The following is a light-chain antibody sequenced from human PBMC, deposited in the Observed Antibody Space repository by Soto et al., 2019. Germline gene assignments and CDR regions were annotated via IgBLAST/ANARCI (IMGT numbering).Light chain of an antibody. CDR1: QSVSSSY. V-gene: IGKV3-20*01. J-gene: IGKJ1*01. CDR2: GAS. Sequence: IVLTQSPGTLSLSPGERATLSCRASQSVSSSYLAWYQQKPAQAPRLLIYGASSRATGIPDKFSGSGSGTDFTLTISRLEPEDFAVYYCQQYGSSPCTFGQGTKVEIK. CDR3: QQYGSSPCT.